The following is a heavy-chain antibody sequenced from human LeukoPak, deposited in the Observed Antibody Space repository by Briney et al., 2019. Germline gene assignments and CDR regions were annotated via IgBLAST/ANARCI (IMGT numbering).Heavy chain of an antibody. D-gene: IGHD5-24*01. V-gene: IGHV1-18*01. CDR2: ISAYNGNT. Sequence: ASVKVSCAASGDTFASYGISWVRQAPGQGLEWMGWISAYNGNTNYAQKLQGRVTMTTDTSTSTAYMELRSLRSDDTAVYYCARASEMATPADYWGQGTLVTVSS. CDR3: ARASEMATPADY. J-gene: IGHJ4*02. CDR1: GDTFASYG.